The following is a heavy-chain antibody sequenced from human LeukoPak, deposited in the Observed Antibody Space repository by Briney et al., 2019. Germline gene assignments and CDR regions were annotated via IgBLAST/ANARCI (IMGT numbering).Heavy chain of an antibody. D-gene: IGHD5-18*01. CDR1: GYTFTSYY. Sequence: ASVKVSCKASGYTFTSYYMHWVRQAPGQGLEWMGIINPSGGSTSYAQKFQGRVTMTRDTSTSTVYMELNSLRSEDTAVYYCAREIGPRQLHLWGSAFDYWGQGTLVTVSS. V-gene: IGHV1-46*01. CDR3: AREIGPRQLHLWGSAFDY. J-gene: IGHJ4*02. CDR2: INPSGGST.